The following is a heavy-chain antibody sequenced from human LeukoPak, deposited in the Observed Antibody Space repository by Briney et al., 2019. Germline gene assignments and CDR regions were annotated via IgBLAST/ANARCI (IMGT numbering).Heavy chain of an antibody. D-gene: IGHD6-19*01. CDR2: IDPGDSDT. Sequence: GESLKISCKGSGYSFTSYWIGWVRQMPGKGLEWMGIIDPGDSDTRYSPSFQGQVTISADKSISTAYLQWSSLKASDTAMYYCARIYSSGWYSGNWFDPWGQGTLVTVSS. V-gene: IGHV5-51*01. CDR3: ARIYSSGWYSGNWFDP. CDR1: GYSFTSYW. J-gene: IGHJ5*02.